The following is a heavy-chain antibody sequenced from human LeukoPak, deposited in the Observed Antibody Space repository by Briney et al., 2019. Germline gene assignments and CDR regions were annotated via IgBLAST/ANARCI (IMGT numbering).Heavy chain of an antibody. Sequence: GGSLRLSCAASEFSVGSNYMTWVRQAPGKGLEWVSLIYSGGSTYYADSVKGRFTISRDNSKNTLYLQMNSLRAEDTAVYYCARAPAGAFDIWGQGTMVTVSS. J-gene: IGHJ3*02. V-gene: IGHV3-66*01. CDR2: IYSGGST. CDR1: EFSVGSNY. CDR3: ARAPAGAFDI.